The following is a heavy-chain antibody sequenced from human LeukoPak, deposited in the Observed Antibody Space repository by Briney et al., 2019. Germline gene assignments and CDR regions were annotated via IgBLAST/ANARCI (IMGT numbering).Heavy chain of an antibody. J-gene: IGHJ2*01. CDR2: ISYDGSNK. CDR1: GFTFSSYG. D-gene: IGHD6-19*01. Sequence: GGSLRLSCAASGFTFSSYGMHWVRQAPGKGLEWVAVISYDGSNKYYADSVKGRFTISRDYSKNTLYLQMNSLRAEDTAVYYCAKVKGGNIAVAAEGYFDLWGRGTLVTVSS. V-gene: IGHV3-30*18. CDR3: AKVKGGNIAVAAEGYFDL.